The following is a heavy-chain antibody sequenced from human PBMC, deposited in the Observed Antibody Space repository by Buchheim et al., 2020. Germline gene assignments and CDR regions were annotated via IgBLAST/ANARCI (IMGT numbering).Heavy chain of an antibody. J-gene: IGHJ6*03. D-gene: IGHD2-2*01. V-gene: IGHV1-46*01. CDR3: ASGLHQLSWEEYYYYYMDV. Sequence: QVQLVQSGAEVKKPGSSVKVSCKASGGTFSSYTISWVRQAPGQGLEWMGIINPSGGSTSYAQKFQGRVTMTRDTSTSTVYMELSSLRSEDTAVYYCASGLHQLSWEEYYYYYMDVWGKGIT. CDR2: INPSGGST. CDR1: GGTFSSYT.